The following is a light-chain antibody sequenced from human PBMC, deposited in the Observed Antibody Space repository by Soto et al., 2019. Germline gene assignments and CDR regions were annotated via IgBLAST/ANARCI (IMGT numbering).Light chain of an antibody. CDR2: GTS. Sequence: DIQMTQSPSSVSASVGDRVTITCRASQGINNWLAWYQRKPGKAPKLLIYGTSSLQSGVPTRFSGSGSGTDFTLTISSLQPEDFATYYCQQTNSFPFTFGPGTKVSIE. CDR1: QGINNW. V-gene: IGKV1-12*01. CDR3: QQTNSFPFT. J-gene: IGKJ3*01.